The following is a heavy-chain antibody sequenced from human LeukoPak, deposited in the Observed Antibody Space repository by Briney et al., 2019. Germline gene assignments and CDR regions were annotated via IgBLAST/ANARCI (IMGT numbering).Heavy chain of an antibody. CDR2: ISAYNGNT. CDR1: GYIFTSYG. J-gene: IGHJ6*02. D-gene: IGHD1-26*01. CDR3: ARREGATRYYHYYGMDV. V-gene: IGHV1-18*01. Sequence: ASVKVSCKASGYIFTSYGISWVRQAPGQGLEWMGWISAYNGNTNYAQKLQGRVTMTTDTSTSTAYMELRSLRSDDTAVYYCARREGATRYYHYYGMDVWGQGTTVTVSS.